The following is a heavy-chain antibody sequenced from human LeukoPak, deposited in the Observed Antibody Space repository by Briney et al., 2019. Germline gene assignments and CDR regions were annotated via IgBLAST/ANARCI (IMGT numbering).Heavy chain of an antibody. D-gene: IGHD2-15*01. CDR3: AKDGGHCSGGSCYSSVYYFDY. CDR1: GFTFSSYW. V-gene: IGHV3-74*01. Sequence: GGSLRLSCAASGFTFSSYWVHWVRQVPGKGLVWVSRINSDGSTTNYADSVKGRFTISRDNAKNTLYLQMNSLRAEDTAVYYCAKDGGHCSGGSCYSSVYYFDYWGQGTLVTVSS. CDR2: INSDGSTT. J-gene: IGHJ4*02.